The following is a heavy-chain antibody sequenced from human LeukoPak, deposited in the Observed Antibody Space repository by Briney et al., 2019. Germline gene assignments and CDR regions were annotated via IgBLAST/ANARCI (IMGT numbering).Heavy chain of an antibody. CDR2: IRSKANSYAT. J-gene: IGHJ6*02. Sequence: PGGSLRLSCAASGFTFSGSAMHWVRQASGKGLEWVGRIRSKANSYATAYAASVKGRFTISRDDSKNTAYLQMNSLKTEDTAVYYCTRQSYYDILTGWVDSYYYGMDVWGQGTTVTVSS. CDR3: TRQSYYDILTGWVDSYYYGMDV. V-gene: IGHV3-73*01. CDR1: GFTFSGSA. D-gene: IGHD3-9*01.